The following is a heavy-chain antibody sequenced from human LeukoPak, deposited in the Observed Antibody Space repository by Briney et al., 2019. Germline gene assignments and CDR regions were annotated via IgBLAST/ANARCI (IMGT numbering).Heavy chain of an antibody. CDR2: ISGSSSAI. CDR3: ARDKEYAFDI. CDR1: GFTFSAYS. D-gene: IGHD2/OR15-2a*01. V-gene: IGHV3-48*02. J-gene: IGHJ3*02. Sequence: GGSLRLSCAASGFTFSAYSMNWVRQAPGKGLEWVSSISGSSSAIYYTDSVKGRFTISRDNAKNSLYLQMNSLRDEDTAVYYCARDKEYAFDIWGQGTMVTVSS.